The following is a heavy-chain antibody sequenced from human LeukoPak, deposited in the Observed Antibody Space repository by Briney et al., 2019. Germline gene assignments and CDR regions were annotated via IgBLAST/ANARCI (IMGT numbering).Heavy chain of an antibody. J-gene: IGHJ4*02. V-gene: IGHV3-23*01. D-gene: IGHD6-19*01. CDR2: VSGSGGNT. CDR1: GFTFTNSA. Sequence: GGSLRLSCAASGFTFTNSAMTWVRQAPGKGLEWVSTVSGSGGNTYYADSVRGRFTISRDNSENTLYLQMNSLRAQDTAVYYCAKSLAVPGSPDYWGLGTLVTVSS. CDR3: AKSLAVPGSPDY.